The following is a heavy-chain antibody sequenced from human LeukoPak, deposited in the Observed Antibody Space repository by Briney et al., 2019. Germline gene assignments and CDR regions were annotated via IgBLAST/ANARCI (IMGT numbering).Heavy chain of an antibody. V-gene: IGHV3-7*01. CDR1: GFTFTTYW. CDR2: IKEDGSEK. CDR3: ARKKYYYDTSAMGWFDS. Sequence: GGSLRLSCAASGFTFTTYWMSWVRQAPGKGLEWVATIKEDGSEKYYVDSVKGQFTISRDNANDSLYLQMNRLRADDTAVYYCARKKYYYDTSAMGWFDSWGQGTLVTVSS. D-gene: IGHD3-22*01. J-gene: IGHJ5*01.